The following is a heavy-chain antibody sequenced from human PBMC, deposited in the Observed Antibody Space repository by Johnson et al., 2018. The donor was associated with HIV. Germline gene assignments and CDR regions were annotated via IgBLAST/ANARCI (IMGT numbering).Heavy chain of an antibody. D-gene: IGHD1-26*01. CDR1: GFTFSSYA. J-gene: IGHJ3*01. Sequence: QVQLVESGGDVVQPGRSLRLSCAASGFTFSSYAMNWVRQAPGKGLEWVAVISYDGNNKYSADSVKGRFTISRDNSKNTLYLQMNRLRTEDTALYYCAKLVGATHPLDFWGQGTMVTVSS. V-gene: IGHV3-30-3*02. CDR3: AKLVGATHPLDF. CDR2: ISYDGNNK.